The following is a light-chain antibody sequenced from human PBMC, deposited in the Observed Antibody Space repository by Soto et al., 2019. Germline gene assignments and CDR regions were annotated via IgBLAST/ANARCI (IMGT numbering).Light chain of an antibody. CDR3: QQSDKWPRT. CDR1: QSVSSN. V-gene: IGKV3-15*01. Sequence: VMTQSPATLSLSPGDRATLSCRASQSVSSNLAWYQQKTGQAPRLLIYGESTRATGIPARFSGSGSGTEFNLTISRLQSEDFAVYYCQQSDKWPRTCGQGTKVDIK. CDR2: GES. J-gene: IGKJ1*01.